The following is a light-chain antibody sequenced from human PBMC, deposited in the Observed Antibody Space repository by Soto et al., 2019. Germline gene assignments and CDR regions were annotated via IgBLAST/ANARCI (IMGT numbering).Light chain of an antibody. J-gene: IGKJ3*01. CDR3: QQRSNWPPIFT. CDR1: QSVSSY. V-gene: IGKV3-11*01. Sequence: EIVLTQSPATLSLSPGERATLSCRASQSVSSYLAWYQQKPGQAPRLLIYDASNRATGIPARFSGSGSGTNFPLTISSLEPEDFAVYYCQQRSNWPPIFTCGPGTKVDIK. CDR2: DAS.